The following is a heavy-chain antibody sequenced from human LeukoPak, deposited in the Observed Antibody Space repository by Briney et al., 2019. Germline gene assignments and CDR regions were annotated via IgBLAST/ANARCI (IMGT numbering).Heavy chain of an antibody. D-gene: IGHD3-16*02. CDR2: INPNSGGT. J-gene: IGHJ4*02. Sequence: GASVKVCCKASGYTFTCYYMHWVRQAPGQGLEWMGWINPNSGGTNYAQKFQGRVTMTRDTSISTAYMELSRLRSDDTAVYYCARVLRLGELSFGPRDYWGQGTLVTVSS. CDR1: GYTFTCYY. CDR3: ARVLRLGELSFGPRDY. V-gene: IGHV1-2*02.